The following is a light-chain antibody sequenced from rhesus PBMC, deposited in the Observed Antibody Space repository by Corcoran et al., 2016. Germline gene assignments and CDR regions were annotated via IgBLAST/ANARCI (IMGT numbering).Light chain of an antibody. J-gene: IGKJ4*01. CDR2: WAS. V-gene: IGKV4-1*01. CDR1: QSLLYSSNNKNY. Sequence: DIVMTQSPDSLAVSLGERVTINCKSSQSLLYSSNNKNYLAWYQQKPGQAPKLLIYWASTRESGVPNRFRGRGSGTDFTLTISGLLAEDVAVYYCQQHYSSPLTFGGGTKVELK. CDR3: QQHYSSPLT.